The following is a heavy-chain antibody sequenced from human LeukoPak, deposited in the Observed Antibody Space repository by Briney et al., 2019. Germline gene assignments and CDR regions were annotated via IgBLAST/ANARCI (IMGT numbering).Heavy chain of an antibody. D-gene: IGHD6-19*01. CDR2: IYYSGST. V-gene: IGHV4-59*11. CDR1: GVSISSHY. Sequence: PSETLSLTCAVSGVSISSHYWSWIRQPPGKGLEWIGYIYYSGSTNYNPSLKSRVTISVDTSKNQFSLKLSSVTAADTAVYYCARMVSGWKNNYFDYWGQGTLVTVSS. J-gene: IGHJ4*02. CDR3: ARMVSGWKNNYFDY.